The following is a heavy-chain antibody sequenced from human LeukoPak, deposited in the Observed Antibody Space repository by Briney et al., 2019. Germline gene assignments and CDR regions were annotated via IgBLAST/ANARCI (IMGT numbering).Heavy chain of an antibody. CDR2: IIPIFGTA. D-gene: IGHD1-1*01. Sequence: ASVKVSCKAFGYTFTSNYMHWVRQAPGQGLEWMGGIIPIFGTANYAQKFQGRVTITADKSTSTAYMELSSLRSEDTAVYYCARGLTVDTGNYWGQGTLVTVSS. J-gene: IGHJ4*02. CDR1: GYTFTSNY. V-gene: IGHV1-69*06. CDR3: ARGLTVDTGNY.